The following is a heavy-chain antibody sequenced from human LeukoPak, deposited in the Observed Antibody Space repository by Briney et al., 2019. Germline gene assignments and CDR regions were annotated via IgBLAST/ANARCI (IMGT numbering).Heavy chain of an antibody. CDR3: ARGRYLTTSGGAAAGFLDY. CDR1: GESFNGYY. V-gene: IGHV4-34*01. CDR2: INHVGIT. J-gene: IGHJ4*02. Sequence: SETLSLTCAVYGESFNGYYWSWIRQSPQKGLEWIGHINHVGITNYNPSLKSRLTILVDTSKNQFTLKLKSVTAADTAVYYCARGRYLTTSGGAAAGFLDYWGQGSLVTVST. D-gene: IGHD6-13*01.